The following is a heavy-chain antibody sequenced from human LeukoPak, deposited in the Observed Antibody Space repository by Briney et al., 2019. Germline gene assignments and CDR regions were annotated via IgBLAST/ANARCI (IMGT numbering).Heavy chain of an antibody. CDR3: ALPSVIGTSTYYFDY. V-gene: IGHV1-69*13. Sequence: ASVKISCKASGGTFITFAISWVRQAPGQGLEWMGGIIPMFAAANYPQKFQGRLTIIADESTSSAHMELTSLGAEDTAIYYCALPSVIGTSTYYFDYWGQGTLVTVSS. J-gene: IGHJ4*02. CDR2: IIPMFAAA. CDR1: GGTFITFA. D-gene: IGHD3-16*02.